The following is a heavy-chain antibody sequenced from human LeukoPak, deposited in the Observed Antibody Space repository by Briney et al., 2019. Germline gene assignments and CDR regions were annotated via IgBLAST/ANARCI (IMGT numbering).Heavy chain of an antibody. CDR1: GGSFSTYY. V-gene: IGHV4-34*01. J-gene: IGHJ4*02. CDR3: AGYILTNIVGGTTLRDF. D-gene: IGHD1-26*01. Sequence: SETLSLTCAVFGGSFSTYYWSWIRQPPGKGLEWIGEINHSGSTNYNPSLKSRVTISADTSKNQFSLKLSSVTAADTAVYYCAGYILTNIVGGTTLRDFWGQGTLVTVSS. CDR2: INHSGST.